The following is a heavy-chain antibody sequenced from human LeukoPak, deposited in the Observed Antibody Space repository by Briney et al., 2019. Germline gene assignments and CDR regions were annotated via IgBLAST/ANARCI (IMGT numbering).Heavy chain of an antibody. CDR3: ARDSDDSYGTLFFGY. CDR1: GDSVSSNSAA. D-gene: IGHD5-18*01. CDR2: TYYRSKWYD. Sequence: SQTLSLTCAISGDSVSSNSAAWNWIRQSPSRGLEWLGRTYYRSKWYDDYAVSVKGRITINPDTSKNQFSLQLNSVTPEDTAMYYCARDSDDSYGTLFFGYWGQGTLVTVSS. J-gene: IGHJ4*02. V-gene: IGHV6-1*01.